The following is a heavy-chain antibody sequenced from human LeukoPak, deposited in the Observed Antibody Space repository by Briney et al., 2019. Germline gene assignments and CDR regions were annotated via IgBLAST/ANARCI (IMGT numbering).Heavy chain of an antibody. CDR1: GGSISSGGYY. V-gene: IGHV4-30-2*02. CDR2: IYHSGST. Sequence: SETLSLTCTVSGGSISSGGYYWSWIRQPPGKGLEWIGYIYHSGSTYYNPSLKSRVTISVDRSKNHLSLKMTSVTVADTAMYYCASGPESYYFDYWGQGALVTVSS. D-gene: IGHD6-25*01. CDR3: ASGPESYYFDY. J-gene: IGHJ4*02.